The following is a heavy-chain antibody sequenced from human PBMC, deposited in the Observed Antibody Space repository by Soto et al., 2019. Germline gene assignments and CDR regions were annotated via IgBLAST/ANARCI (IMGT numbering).Heavy chain of an antibody. CDR3: AGEPRGGASDMDV. V-gene: IGHV3-33*01. J-gene: IGHJ6*02. CDR2: IWSDGSRQ. D-gene: IGHD3-16*01. CDR1: RLTFSTYD. Sequence: GGSLRLSCAASRLTFSTYDMHWVRQAPGKGLEWVALIWSDGSRQFYGDSVKGRFTISRDNSKNTLSLQMNSLRVEDTAIYYCAGEPRGGASDMDVWGQGTTVTVSS.